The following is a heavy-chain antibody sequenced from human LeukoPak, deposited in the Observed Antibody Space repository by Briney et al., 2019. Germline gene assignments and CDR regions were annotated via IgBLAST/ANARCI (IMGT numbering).Heavy chain of an antibody. J-gene: IGHJ4*02. CDR3: VKGPTTVTTAFDY. D-gene: IGHD4-17*01. CDR2: IRPSGGAT. V-gene: IGHV3-23*01. Sequence: GGSQRLSCAASGFTFSNHAMSWVRQSQGKGLEWVSSIRPSGGATYYADAVKGRFTISRDNSKNTLYLQMNSLRAEDTAVYYCVKGPTTVTTAFDYWGQGTLVSVSS. CDR1: GFTFSNHA.